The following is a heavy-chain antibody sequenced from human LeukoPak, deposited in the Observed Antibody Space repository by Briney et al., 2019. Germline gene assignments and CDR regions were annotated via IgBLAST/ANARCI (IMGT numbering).Heavy chain of an antibody. V-gene: IGHV1-2*02. CDR1: GYTFTGYY. CDR3: ARDWRIGYCSGGSCSGMDV. J-gene: IGHJ6*02. Sequence: GASVKVSCKASGYTFTGYYMHWVRQAPGQGLEWMGWINPNSGGTNCAQKFQGRVTMTRDTSISTAYMELSRLRSDDTAVYYCARDWRIGYCSGGSCSGMDVWGQGTTVTVSS. D-gene: IGHD2-15*01. CDR2: INPNSGGT.